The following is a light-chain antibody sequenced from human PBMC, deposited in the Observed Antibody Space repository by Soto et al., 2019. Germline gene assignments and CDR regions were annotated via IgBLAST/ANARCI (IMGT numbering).Light chain of an antibody. J-gene: IGKJ4*01. CDR3: QQRSNWPRLT. Sequence: EIVLTQSPATLSLSPGERATLSCRASQSVSIYLAWYQQKPGQAPRLLIYDASNRATGIPARFSGSGSGTDFTLTISSLEPEDFAVYYCQQRSNWPRLTFGGGTKVDI. CDR1: QSVSIY. V-gene: IGKV3-11*01. CDR2: DAS.